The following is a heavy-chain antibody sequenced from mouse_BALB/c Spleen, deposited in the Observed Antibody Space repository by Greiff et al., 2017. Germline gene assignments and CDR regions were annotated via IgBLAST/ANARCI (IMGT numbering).Heavy chain of an antibody. D-gene: IGHD2-4*01. Sequence: EVMLVESGGGLVKPGGSLKLSCAASGFAFSSYDMSWVRQTPEKRLEWVAYISSGGGSTYYPDTVKGRFTISRDNAKNTLYLQMSSLKSEDTAMYYCARIGDYDVGDYWGQGTTLTVSS. CDR3: ARIGDYDVGDY. V-gene: IGHV5-12-1*01. J-gene: IGHJ2*01. CDR1: GFAFSSYD. CDR2: ISSGGGST.